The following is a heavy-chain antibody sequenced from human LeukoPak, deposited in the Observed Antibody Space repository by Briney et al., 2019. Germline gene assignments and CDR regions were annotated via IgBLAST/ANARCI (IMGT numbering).Heavy chain of an antibody. Sequence: SETLSLTCTVSGGSISSSSYYWGWIRQPPGKGLEWIGSIYHSGSTYYNPSLKSRVTISVDTSKNQFSLKLSSVTAADTAVYYCARAGYSSGWSFDYWGQGTLVTVSS. CDR2: IYHSGST. J-gene: IGHJ4*02. V-gene: IGHV4-39*07. CDR3: ARAGYSSGWSFDY. CDR1: GGSISSSSYY. D-gene: IGHD6-19*01.